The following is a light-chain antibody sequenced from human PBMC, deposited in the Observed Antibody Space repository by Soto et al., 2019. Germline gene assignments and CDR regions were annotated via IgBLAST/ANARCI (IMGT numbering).Light chain of an antibody. J-gene: IGKJ1*01. Sequence: EIVMTQSPATLSVSPGERATLSCRASQSVSSNLAWYQQKPGQAPRLLIYDASTRATGIPARFSGSGSGTEFTITISSLQSEDFAVYYCQQYNNWPPWTFGQGTKVEIK. V-gene: IGKV3-15*01. CDR1: QSVSSN. CDR2: DAS. CDR3: QQYNNWPPWT.